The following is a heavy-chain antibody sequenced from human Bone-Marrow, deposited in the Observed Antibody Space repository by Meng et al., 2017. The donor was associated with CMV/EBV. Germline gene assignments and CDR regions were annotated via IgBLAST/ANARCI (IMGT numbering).Heavy chain of an antibody. D-gene: IGHD3-10*01. CDR3: ARGRTSPLLWFGETRFDY. J-gene: IGHJ4*02. Sequence: ASVKVSCKASGYTFTSYGISWVRQAPGQGLEWMGWISAYNGNTNYAQKLQGRVTMTTDTSTSTAYMELRSLRSEDTAVYYCARGRTSPLLWFGETRFDYWGQGTLVTVSS. V-gene: IGHV1-18*01. CDR1: GYTFTSYG. CDR2: ISAYNGNT.